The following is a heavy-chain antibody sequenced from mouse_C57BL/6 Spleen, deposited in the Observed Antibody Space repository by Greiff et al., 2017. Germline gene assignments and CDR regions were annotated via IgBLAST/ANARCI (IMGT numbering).Heavy chain of an antibody. Sequence: EVQGVESGPGMVKPSQSLSLTCTVTGYSITSGYDWHWIRHFPGNKLEWMGYISYSGSTNYNPSLKSRISITHDTSKNHFFLKLNSVTTEDTATYYCAREGYYGSSHGAMDYWGQGTSVTVSS. CDR1: GYSITSGYD. J-gene: IGHJ4*01. V-gene: IGHV3-1*01. CDR2: ISYSGST. CDR3: AREGYYGSSHGAMDY. D-gene: IGHD1-1*01.